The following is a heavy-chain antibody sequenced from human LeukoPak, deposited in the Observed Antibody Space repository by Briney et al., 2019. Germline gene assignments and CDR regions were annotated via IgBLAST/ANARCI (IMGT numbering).Heavy chain of an antibody. D-gene: IGHD6-13*01. Sequence: GGSLRLSCAASGFTFSSYGMHWVRQAPGKGLEWVAFIRYDGSNKYYADSVKGRFTISRDNSKNTLYLQMNSLRAEDTAVYYCAKEGYPAAGPILDYWGQGTLVTVSS. CDR2: IRYDGSNK. J-gene: IGHJ4*02. CDR1: GFTFSSYG. V-gene: IGHV3-30*02. CDR3: AKEGYPAAGPILDY.